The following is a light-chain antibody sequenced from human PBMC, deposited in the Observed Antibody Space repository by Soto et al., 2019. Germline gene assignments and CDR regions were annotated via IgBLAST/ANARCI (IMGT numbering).Light chain of an antibody. CDR1: QSVSSN. Sequence: VMTQAPATLSVSPGERATVSFRASQSVSSNLAWYQQKPGQAPRLLIYGASTRVTGIPARFSGSGSGTEFTLTISSLQSEDFAVYHCQQYYNWWTFGQGTKVDIK. CDR3: QQYYNWWT. CDR2: GAS. V-gene: IGKV3-15*01. J-gene: IGKJ1*01.